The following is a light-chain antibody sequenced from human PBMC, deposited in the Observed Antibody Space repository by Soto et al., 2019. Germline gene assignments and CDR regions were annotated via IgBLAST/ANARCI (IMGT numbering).Light chain of an antibody. Sequence: QSALTQPASVSGSPGQSITISCTGTSSDVCGYNYVSWYQQHPGKAPKLMIYEVSYRPSGVSNRLSGSKSGNTASLTISGLQAEDEADYYCSSYTSSSTVVFGGGTKLTVL. V-gene: IGLV2-14*01. J-gene: IGLJ2*01. CDR3: SSYTSSSTVV. CDR2: EVS. CDR1: SSDVCGYNY.